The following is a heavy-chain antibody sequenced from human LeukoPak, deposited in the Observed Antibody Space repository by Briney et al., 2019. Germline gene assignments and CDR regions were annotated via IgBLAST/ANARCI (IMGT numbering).Heavy chain of an antibody. V-gene: IGHV3-43*02. CDR2: ISGDGGST. J-gene: IGHJ4*02. CDR3: AKDGDYGGNGQTFDY. Sequence: GGSLRLSCAASGFTFDDYAMHWVRQAPGKGLEWVSLISGDGGSTYYADSVKGRFTISRDNSRNSLYLQMNSLRTEDTALYYCAKDGDYGGNGQTFDYWGQGTLVTVSS. CDR1: GFTFDDYA. D-gene: IGHD4-23*01.